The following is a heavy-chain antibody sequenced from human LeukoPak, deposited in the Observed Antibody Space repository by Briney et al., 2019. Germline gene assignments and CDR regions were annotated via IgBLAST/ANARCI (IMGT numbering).Heavy chain of an antibody. CDR3: ASDIYCSGGSCYGDIDY. J-gene: IGHJ4*02. CDR2: IKQDGSEK. Sequence: PWGSLRLSCAASGFTFSSYWMSWVRQAPGKGLEWVANIKQDGSEKYYVDSVKGRFTISRDNAKNSLYLQMNSLRAEDTAVYYCASDIYCSGGSCYGDIDYWGQGTLVTVSS. V-gene: IGHV3-7*01. D-gene: IGHD2-15*01. CDR1: GFTFSSYW.